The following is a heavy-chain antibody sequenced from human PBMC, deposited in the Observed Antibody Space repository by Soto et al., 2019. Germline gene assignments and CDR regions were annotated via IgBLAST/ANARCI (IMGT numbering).Heavy chain of an antibody. CDR3: ARAGHSSSSEGANWFDP. CDR1: GGSISSGGYY. CDR2: IYYSGST. V-gene: IGHV4-31*03. D-gene: IGHD6-6*01. Sequence: SETLSLTCTVSGGSISSGGYYWSWIRQHPRKGLEWIGYIYYSGSTYYNPSLKSRVTISVDTSKNQFSLNLSSVTAADTAVYYCARAGHSSSSEGANWFDPWGQGTLVTVSS. J-gene: IGHJ5*02.